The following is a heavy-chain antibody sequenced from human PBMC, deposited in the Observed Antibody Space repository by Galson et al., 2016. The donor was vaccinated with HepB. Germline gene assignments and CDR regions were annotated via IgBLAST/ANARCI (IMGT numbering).Heavy chain of an antibody. D-gene: IGHD3-22*01. CDR1: GYTFRNYA. J-gene: IGHJ5*02. CDR2: LNAGKGDT. CDR3: ARGSSDFDH. Sequence: SVKVSCKASGYTFRNYAIHWVRQAPGQSLEWMGWLNAGKGDTKFSQRFQGRLNISRDTAATTVYMELSSLRSEDTAVYYCARGSSDFDHWGQGTLVTVST. V-gene: IGHV1-3*01.